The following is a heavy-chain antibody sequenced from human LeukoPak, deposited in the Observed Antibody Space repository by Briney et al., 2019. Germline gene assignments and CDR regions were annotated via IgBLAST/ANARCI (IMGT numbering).Heavy chain of an antibody. V-gene: IGHV4-61*01. Sequence: PSETLSLTCTVSGGSISGSSYYWSWIRQPPGKGLEWIGYIYYSGNTNYNPSLKSRVTISVDTSKSQLSLKLSSVTAADTAVYYCARAGSSAYVLDYWGQGTLVTVSS. CDR3: ARAGSSAYVLDY. D-gene: IGHD3-22*01. CDR1: GGSISGSSYY. J-gene: IGHJ4*02. CDR2: IYYSGNT.